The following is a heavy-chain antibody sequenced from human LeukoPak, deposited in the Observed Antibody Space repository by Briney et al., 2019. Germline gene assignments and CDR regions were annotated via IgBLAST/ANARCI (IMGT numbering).Heavy chain of an antibody. CDR3: ARDLMVRGVTEYYFDY. Sequence: SVKVSCKASGGTFSSYAISWVRQAPGQGLEWMGRIIPILGIANYAQKFQGRVTITADKSTSTAYMELSSLRSEDTAVYYCARDLMVRGVTEYYFDYWGQGTLVTVSS. CDR2: IIPILGIA. V-gene: IGHV1-69*04. J-gene: IGHJ4*02. D-gene: IGHD3-10*01. CDR1: GGTFSSYA.